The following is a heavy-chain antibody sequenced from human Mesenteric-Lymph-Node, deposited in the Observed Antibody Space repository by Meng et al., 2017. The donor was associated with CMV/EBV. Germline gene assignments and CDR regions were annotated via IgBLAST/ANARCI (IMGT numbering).Heavy chain of an antibody. Sequence: GGSLRLSCAASGFTFDDYAMHWVRQAPGKGLEWVSGISWNSGSIGYADSVKGRFTISRDNAKNSLYLHMNSLRVEDTAVYYCARDVDWSFDYWGQGILVTVSS. CDR2: ISWNSGSI. CDR1: GFTFDDYA. V-gene: IGHV3-9*01. CDR3: ARDVDWSFDY. J-gene: IGHJ4*02. D-gene: IGHD3-9*01.